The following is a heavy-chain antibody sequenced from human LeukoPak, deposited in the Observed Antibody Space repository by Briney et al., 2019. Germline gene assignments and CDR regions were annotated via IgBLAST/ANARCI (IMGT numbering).Heavy chain of an antibody. CDR1: GFTVSSNY. CDR3: ASDNYYDSSGQKQHAFDI. D-gene: IGHD3-22*01. CDR2: IYSGGST. V-gene: IGHV3-66*01. Sequence: GGSLRLSCAASGFTVSSNYMSWFRQAPGKGLEWVSVIYSGGSTYYADSVKGRFTISRDNSKNTLYLQMNSLRAEDTAVCYCASDNYYDSSGQKQHAFDIWGQGTMVTVSS. J-gene: IGHJ3*02.